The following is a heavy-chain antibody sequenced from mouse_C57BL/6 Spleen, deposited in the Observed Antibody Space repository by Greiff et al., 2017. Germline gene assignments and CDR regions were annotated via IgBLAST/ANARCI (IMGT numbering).Heavy chain of an antibody. D-gene: IGHD1-1*01. CDR1: GFTFSSYA. CDR3: TRDEDYGSSYYAMDY. J-gene: IGHJ4*01. CDR2: ISRGGDYI. V-gene: IGHV5-9-1*02. Sequence: EVNLMESGEGLVKPGGSLKLSCAASGFTFSSYAMSWVRQTPEKRLEWVAYISRGGDYIYYADTVKGRFTISRDNARNTLYLQMSSLKSEDTAMYYCTRDEDYGSSYYAMDYWGQGTSVTVSS.